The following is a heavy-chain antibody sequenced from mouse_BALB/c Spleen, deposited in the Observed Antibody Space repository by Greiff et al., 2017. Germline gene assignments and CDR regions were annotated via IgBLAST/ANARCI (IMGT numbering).Heavy chain of an antibody. V-gene: IGHV5-12-1*01. Sequence: EVMLVESGGGLVKPGGSLKLSCAASGFAFSSYDMSWVRQTPEKRLEWVAYISSGGGSTYYPDTVKGRVTISRDNAKNTLYLQMSSLKSEDTAMYYCARHSWGADYGGQGTTLTVSS. D-gene: IGHD1-1*01. CDR2: ISSGGGST. CDR3: ARHSWGADY. CDR1: GFAFSSYD. J-gene: IGHJ2*01.